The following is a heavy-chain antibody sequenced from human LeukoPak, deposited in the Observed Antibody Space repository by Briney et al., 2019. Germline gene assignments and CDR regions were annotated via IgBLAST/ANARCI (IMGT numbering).Heavy chain of an antibody. CDR3: AKLDCSSTSCSLRDYMDV. D-gene: IGHD2-2*01. Sequence: GGSLRLSCAASGFTFSSYGMHWVRQAPGKGLEWVAFIRYDGSNKYYADSVKGRFTISRDNSKNTLYLQMNSLRAEDTAVYYCAKLDCSSTSCSLRDYMDVWGKGTTVTVSS. CDR2: IRYDGSNK. CDR1: GFTFSSYG. V-gene: IGHV3-30*02. J-gene: IGHJ6*03.